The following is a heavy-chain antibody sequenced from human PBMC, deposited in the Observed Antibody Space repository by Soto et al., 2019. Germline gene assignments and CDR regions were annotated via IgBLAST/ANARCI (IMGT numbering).Heavy chain of an antibody. CDR1: GYTFTNFG. J-gene: IGHJ4*02. V-gene: IGHV1-18*01. Sequence: QVQLVQSGAEVKKPGASVKVSCKASGYTFTNFGISWVRQAPGQGLERMGWISAYNGNTNYAQNFQGRVTMTTETSPSTAYMELRSLRSDDTAVSYGARGGTPIDYWGQGTLVTVSS. D-gene: IGHD3-16*01. CDR3: ARGGTPIDY. CDR2: ISAYNGNT.